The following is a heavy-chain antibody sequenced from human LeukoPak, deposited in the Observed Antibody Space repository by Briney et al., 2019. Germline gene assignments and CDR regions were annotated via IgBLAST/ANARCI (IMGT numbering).Heavy chain of an antibody. D-gene: IGHD5-18*01. Sequence: SETLSLTCTVSGASISGHYWSWVRQPPGKGLELIGYFCSTVSTNYNPSLKSRVTISVDTSKNQFSLRLTSVTAADMAVYYCATIKRGNIFGYFDFWGQGIPVTVSS. CDR3: ATIKRGNIFGYFDF. CDR1: GASISGHY. J-gene: IGHJ4*02. CDR2: FCSTVST. V-gene: IGHV4-59*11.